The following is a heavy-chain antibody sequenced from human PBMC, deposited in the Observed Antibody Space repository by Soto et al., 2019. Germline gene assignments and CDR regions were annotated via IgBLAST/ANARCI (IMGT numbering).Heavy chain of an antibody. CDR2: IYHSGST. Sequence: LETMSLTWAVSGGSIGSSNWWSWVSQPPGKGLEWIGEIYHSGSTNYNPSLRSRVTISVDRSKNQFSLKLSSVTAADTAVYYWARVSGSYYYGIDVWGQGTTVTVSS. D-gene: IGHD1-26*01. V-gene: IGHV4-4*02. CDR1: GGSIGSSNW. J-gene: IGHJ6*02. CDR3: ARVSGSYYYGIDV.